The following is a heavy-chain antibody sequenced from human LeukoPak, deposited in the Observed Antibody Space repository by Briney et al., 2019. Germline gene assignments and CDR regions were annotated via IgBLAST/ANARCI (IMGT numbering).Heavy chain of an antibody. CDR1: GFSVSNYY. D-gene: IGHD2-21*02. Sequence: RSGGSLRLSCAASGFSVSNYYMSWVRQPPGKDLEWVSVMYTGGGRYYGDSVKGRFTISRDNSKNTVFLQMNSLRVEDTALYYCTRGQSYCGADCYSDWGQGTLVTVSS. J-gene: IGHJ4*02. V-gene: IGHV3-66*01. CDR2: MYTGGGR. CDR3: TRGQSYCGADCYSD.